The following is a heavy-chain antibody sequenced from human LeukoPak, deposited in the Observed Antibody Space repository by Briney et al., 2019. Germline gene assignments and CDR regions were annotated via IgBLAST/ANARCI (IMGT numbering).Heavy chain of an antibody. Sequence: PGGSLRLSCAASGFTFDDYAMHWVRQAPGKGLEWVSGISWNSGSIGYADSVKGRFTISRDNAKNSLYLQMNSLRAEDTALYYCAKDGKYCSSTSCYSYVNWFDPWGQGTLVTVSS. CDR1: GFTFDDYA. CDR2: ISWNSGSI. J-gene: IGHJ5*02. CDR3: AKDGKYCSSTSCYSYVNWFDP. D-gene: IGHD2-2*01. V-gene: IGHV3-9*01.